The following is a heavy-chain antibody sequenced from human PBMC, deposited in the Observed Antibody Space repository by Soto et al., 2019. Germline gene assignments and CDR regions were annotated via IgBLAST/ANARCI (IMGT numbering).Heavy chain of an antibody. CDR3: ARVGSSSAFDY. Sequence: ASVKVSCKASGYTFTSYYIHWVRQAPGQGLEWMGIINPGGGSTTYAQKFQGRVTMTRDTSTSTVYMELSSLRSEDTAMYYCARVGSSSAFDYWGQGTLVTVSS. CDR1: GYTFTSYY. CDR2: INPGGGST. D-gene: IGHD6-6*01. J-gene: IGHJ4*02. V-gene: IGHV1-46*01.